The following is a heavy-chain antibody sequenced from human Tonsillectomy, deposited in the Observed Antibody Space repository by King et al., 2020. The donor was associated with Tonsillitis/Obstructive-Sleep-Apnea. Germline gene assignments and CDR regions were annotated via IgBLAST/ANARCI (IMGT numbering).Heavy chain of an antibody. Sequence: VQLPQWGAGLLKPSETLSLTCAVYGGSFSGYYWSWIRQPPGKGLEWIGEINHSGSTNYNPSLKSRVTISVDTSKNQFSLKLSSVTAADTAVYYCARGRDDYIWGSYRNNWFDPWGQGTLVTVSS. V-gene: IGHV4-34*01. D-gene: IGHD3-16*02. J-gene: IGHJ5*02. CDR3: ARGRDDYIWGSYRNNWFDP. CDR2: INHSGST. CDR1: GGSFSGYY.